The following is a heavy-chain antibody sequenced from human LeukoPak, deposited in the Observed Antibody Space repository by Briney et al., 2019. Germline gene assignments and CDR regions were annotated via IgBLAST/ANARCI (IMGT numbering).Heavy chain of an antibody. CDR1: GFTFSTYT. CDR2: IVGSNGKT. CDR3: ARDYRPDGYNDLDY. Sequence: GGSLRLSCAASGFTFSTYTMHWVRQAPGKGLDWVSGIVGSNGKTYYADSVKGRSTISRDNSKNTLYLQMNSLRAEDTAVYFCARDYRPDGYNDLDYWGQGTQVTVSS. J-gene: IGHJ4*02. D-gene: IGHD5-24*01. V-gene: IGHV3-23*01.